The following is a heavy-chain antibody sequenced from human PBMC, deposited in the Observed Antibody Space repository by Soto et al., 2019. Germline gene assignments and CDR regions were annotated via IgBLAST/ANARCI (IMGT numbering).Heavy chain of an antibody. V-gene: IGHV3-7*01. D-gene: IGHD2-15*01. J-gene: IGHJ6*02. CDR1: GFTFSSYW. CDR3: ARHIVVVVAATFYYYYGMDV. CDR2: IKQDGSEK. Sequence: GGSLRLSCAASGFTFSSYWMSWVRQAPGKGLEWVANIKQDGSEKYYVDSVKGRFTISRDNAKNSLYLQMNSLRDEDTGVYYCARHIVVVVAATFYYYYGMDVWGQGTTVTVSS.